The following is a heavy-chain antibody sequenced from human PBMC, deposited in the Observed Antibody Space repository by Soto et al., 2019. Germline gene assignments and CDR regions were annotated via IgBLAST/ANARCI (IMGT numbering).Heavy chain of an antibody. V-gene: IGHV4-34*01. D-gene: IGHD3-3*01. J-gene: IGHJ3*02. CDR3: AIGKKTNSYYDFWSGYYPGGALDI. Sequence: PSETLSLTCAVYGGSFSGYYWSWIRQPPGKGLEWIGEINHSGSTNYNPSLKRRVTIAVDTSKNQFSLKLSSVTAADTSVYYCAIGKKTNSYYDFWSGYYPGGALDIWGQGTMVTVSS. CDR2: INHSGST. CDR1: GGSFSGYY.